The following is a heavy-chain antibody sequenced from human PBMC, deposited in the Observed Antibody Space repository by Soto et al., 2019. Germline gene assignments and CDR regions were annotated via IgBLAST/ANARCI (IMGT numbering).Heavy chain of an antibody. CDR3: ARVSYVSGGYYYPDAFDI. J-gene: IGHJ3*02. CDR1: GFPFSSYS. CDR2: ISSSSSYI. V-gene: IGHV3-21*01. Sequence: VGSLRLSCADSGFPFSSYSMNWCRQAPVNGLEWVSSISSSSSYIYYAYSVKGRFTISRDHAENSLYLHMHSLRADYTDVYYCARVSYVSGGYYYPDAFDIWGQGT. D-gene: IGHD3-22*01.